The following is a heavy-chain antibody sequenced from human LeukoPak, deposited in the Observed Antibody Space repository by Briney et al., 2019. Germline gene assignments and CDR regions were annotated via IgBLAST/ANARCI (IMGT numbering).Heavy chain of an antibody. V-gene: IGHV3-74*01. CDR2: INSDGTST. Sequence: PGGSLRLSCAASGFTFSSYWMHWVRPAPGKGLVWVSRINSDGTSTSYADSVKGRFIISRDNAKNTLFLQMNSLRAEDTAVYYCAGNSPGFDSWGQGTLVTVSS. D-gene: IGHD2-21*01. J-gene: IGHJ4*02. CDR1: GFTFSSYW. CDR3: AGNSPGFDS.